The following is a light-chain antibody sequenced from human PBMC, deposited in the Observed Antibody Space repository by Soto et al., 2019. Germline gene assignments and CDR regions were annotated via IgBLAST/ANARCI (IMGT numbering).Light chain of an antibody. V-gene: IGLV4-60*02. Sequence: QTVVTQSSSASASLGSSVKLTCTLSRGHSSYIIAWHQQQPGKAPRYLMKLEGSGSYNKGSGVPDRFSGSSSGADRYLTISNLQFEDEADYYCETWDSNTYVFGTGTKLTVL. CDR3: ETWDSNTYV. CDR2: LEGSGSY. J-gene: IGLJ1*01. CDR1: RGHSSYI.